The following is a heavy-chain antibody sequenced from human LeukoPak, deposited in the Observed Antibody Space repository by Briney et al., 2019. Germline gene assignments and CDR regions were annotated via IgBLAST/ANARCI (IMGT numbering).Heavy chain of an antibody. D-gene: IGHD6-13*01. J-gene: IGHJ3*02. CDR2: IYYSGST. Sequence: SETLSLTCTVSGGSISSSSYYWGWIRQPPGKGLEWIGSIYYSGSTYYNPSLKSRVTISVDTSKNQFSLKLSSVTAADTALYYCARDSSSWYNAFDIWGQGTMVTVSS. CDR1: GGSISSSSYY. V-gene: IGHV4-39*07. CDR3: ARDSSSWYNAFDI.